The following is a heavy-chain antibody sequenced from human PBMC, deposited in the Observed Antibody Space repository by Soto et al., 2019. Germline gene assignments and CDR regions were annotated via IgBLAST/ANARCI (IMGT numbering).Heavy chain of an antibody. Sequence: PGESLKISCKGSGYSFTSYWIGWVRQMPGKGLEWMGIIYPGDSDTRYGPSFQGQVTISADKSISTAYPQWSSLKASDTAMYYCARRGYSGYEDYYYYYMDVWGKGTTVTVSS. CDR2: IYPGDSDT. CDR1: GYSFTSYW. V-gene: IGHV5-51*01. D-gene: IGHD5-12*01. J-gene: IGHJ6*03. CDR3: ARRGYSGYEDYYYYYMDV.